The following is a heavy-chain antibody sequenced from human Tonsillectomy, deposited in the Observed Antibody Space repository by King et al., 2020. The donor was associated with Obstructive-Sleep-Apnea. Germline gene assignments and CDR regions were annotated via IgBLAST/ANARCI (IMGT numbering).Heavy chain of an antibody. CDR2: IIPIFGRT. V-gene: IGHV1-69*12. J-gene: IGHJ4*02. CDR1: GGTFNNYA. D-gene: IGHD4-17*01. Sequence: QLVQSGAELTKPGSSVKVSCKASGGTFNNYAISWVRQAPGQGLEWVGGIIPIFGRTHYAQNFQGRVTITADESTDTAYMELSSLRSDDTAVYYCARVLYGEIYFDYWGQGTLVSVSS. CDR3: ARVLYGEIYFDY.